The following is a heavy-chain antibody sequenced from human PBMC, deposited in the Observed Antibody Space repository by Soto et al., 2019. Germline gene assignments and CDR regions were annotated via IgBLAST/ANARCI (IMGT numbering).Heavy chain of an antibody. V-gene: IGHV1-8*01. CDR3: ARANGDFDY. J-gene: IGHJ4*02. D-gene: IGHD4-17*01. CDR2: MHPNSGGR. Sequence: QVQLVQSGAEVKKPGASVKVSCKASGYTFTSYDINWVRQATGQGLEWMGWMHPNSGGRGYAQKFQGRVTMTRDTSNSAGYMELSSLRSEDTAMYYCARANGDFDYWGQGTLVTVS. CDR1: GYTFTSYD.